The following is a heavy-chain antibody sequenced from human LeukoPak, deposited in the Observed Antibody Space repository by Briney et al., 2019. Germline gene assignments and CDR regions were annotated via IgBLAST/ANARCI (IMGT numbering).Heavy chain of an antibody. CDR1: GGSISSSSYY. Sequence: PSETLSLTCTVSGGSISSSSYYWGWIRQPPGKGLEWIGSIYYSGSTYYNPSLKSRVTISEDTSKNQFSLKLSSVTAADTAVYYCARRYSSGWYVYWGQGTLVTVSS. V-gene: IGHV4-39*01. D-gene: IGHD6-19*01. CDR2: IYYSGST. CDR3: ARRYSSGWYVY. J-gene: IGHJ4*02.